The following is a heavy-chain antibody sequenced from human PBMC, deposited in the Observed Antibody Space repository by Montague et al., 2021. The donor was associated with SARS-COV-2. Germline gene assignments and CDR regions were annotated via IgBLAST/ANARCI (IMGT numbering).Heavy chain of an antibody. CDR3: ARATSVRGAVSWFDP. J-gene: IGHJ5*02. CDR1: GGSINSHF. D-gene: IGHD3-10*01. Sequence: SETLSLTCTVSGGSINSHFWSFIRQPPGKGLGWIGYINSNGGTNDNPSLRSRLTMSVDTSKNQFSLQLRSMTPADTAVYFCARATSVRGAVSWFDPWGQGILVTVSS. V-gene: IGHV4-59*11. CDR2: INSNGGT.